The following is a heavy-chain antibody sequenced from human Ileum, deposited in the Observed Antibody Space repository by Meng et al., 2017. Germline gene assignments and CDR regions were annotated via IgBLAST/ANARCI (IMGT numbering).Heavy chain of an antibody. V-gene: IGHV3-74*01. CDR2: INSDGTGT. J-gene: IGHJ4*02. CDR3: VRDGPNYFDQ. CDR1: GFTFSGYW. Sequence: VQLVWSGGGLVQPGGSLRLSCAASGFTFSGYWMHWFRQGTGKSLVWLSHINSDGTGTSYAESVRGRFTISRDNAKNTLYLRMNSLTVEDTAVYYCVRDGPNYFDQWGQGTLVTVSS.